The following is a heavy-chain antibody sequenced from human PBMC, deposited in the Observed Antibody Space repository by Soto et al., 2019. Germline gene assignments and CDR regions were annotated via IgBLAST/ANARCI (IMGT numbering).Heavy chain of an antibody. J-gene: IGHJ4*02. CDR1: GGSISSNY. D-gene: IGHD6-13*01. Sequence: SETLSLTCTVSGGSISSNYWTWIRQPPGKGLEWIGYVYNSGSTNYNPSLKSRVTISEDTPKSQFSLKVNSMTAADTAVYYCARYRREAVAGYTLDNWGQGMLVTVSS. CDR2: VYNSGST. V-gene: IGHV4-59*01. CDR3: ARYRREAVAGYTLDN.